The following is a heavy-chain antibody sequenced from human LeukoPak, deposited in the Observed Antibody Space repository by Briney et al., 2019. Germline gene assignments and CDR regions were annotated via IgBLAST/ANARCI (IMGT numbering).Heavy chain of an antibody. V-gene: IGHV1-69*04. D-gene: IGHD6-19*01. CDR2: IIPILGIA. J-gene: IGHJ4*02. Sequence: ASVKVSCKASGGTFSSYAISWVRQAPGQGLEWMGRIIPILGIANYAQKFQGRVTIIADKSTSTAYMELSSLRSEDTAVYYCAREQVIAVAGTSNQDALDYWGQGTLVTVSS. CDR3: AREQVIAVAGTSNQDALDY. CDR1: GGTFSSYA.